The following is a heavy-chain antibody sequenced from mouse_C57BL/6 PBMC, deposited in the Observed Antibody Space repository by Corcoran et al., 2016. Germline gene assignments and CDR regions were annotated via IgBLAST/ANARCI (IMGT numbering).Heavy chain of an antibody. Sequence: QIQLVQSGPELKKPGETVKISCKASGYTFTTYGMSWVKQAPGKGLKWMGWINTYSGVPTYADDFKGRFAFSLETSASTAYLQINNLKNEDTATYFCARRHGSSHFDYWGQGTTLTVS. D-gene: IGHD1-1*01. CDR3: ARRHGSSHFDY. J-gene: IGHJ2*01. V-gene: IGHV9-3*01. CDR1: GYTFTTYG. CDR2: INTYSGVP.